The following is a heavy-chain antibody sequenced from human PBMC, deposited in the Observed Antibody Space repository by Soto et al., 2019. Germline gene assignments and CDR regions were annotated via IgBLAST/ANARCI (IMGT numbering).Heavy chain of an antibody. CDR1: GGSISSYY. D-gene: IGHD3-22*01. CDR2: IYYSGST. Sequence: PSETLSLTCTVSGGSISSYYWSWIRQPPGKGLEWIGYIYYSGSTDYNPSLKSRVTISVDTSKNQFSLKLSSVTAADTAVYYCASSDPQYYYDSSGQAHYWGQGTLVTVS. J-gene: IGHJ4*02. CDR3: ASSDPQYYYDSSGQAHY. V-gene: IGHV4-59*01.